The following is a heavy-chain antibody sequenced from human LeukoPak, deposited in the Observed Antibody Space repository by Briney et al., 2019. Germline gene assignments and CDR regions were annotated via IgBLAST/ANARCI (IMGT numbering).Heavy chain of an antibody. V-gene: IGHV4-34*01. CDR3: ASVDTAMEQYYFDY. CDR1: GGSFSGYY. J-gene: IGHJ4*02. Sequence: SETLSLTCAVYGGSFSGYYWSWIRQPPGKGLEWIGEINHSGSTNYNPPLKSRVTISVDTSKNQFSLKLSSVTAADTAVYYCASVDTAMEQYYFDYWGQGTLVTVSS. CDR2: INHSGST. D-gene: IGHD5-18*01.